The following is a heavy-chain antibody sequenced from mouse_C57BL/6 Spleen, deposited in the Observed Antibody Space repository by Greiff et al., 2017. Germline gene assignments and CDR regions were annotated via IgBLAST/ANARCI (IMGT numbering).Heavy chain of an antibody. CDR3: ARGHYYGSSALYFAMGY. V-gene: IGHV1-82*01. CDR1: GYAFSSSW. J-gene: IGHJ4*01. Sequence: QVQLKESGPELVKPGASVKISCKASGYAFSSSWMNWVKQRPGKGLEWIGRIYPGDGDTNYNGKFKGKATLTADKSSSTAYMQLSSLTSEDSAVYCWARGHYYGSSALYFAMGYWGQGPSVTVSS. D-gene: IGHD1-1*01. CDR2: IYPGDGDT.